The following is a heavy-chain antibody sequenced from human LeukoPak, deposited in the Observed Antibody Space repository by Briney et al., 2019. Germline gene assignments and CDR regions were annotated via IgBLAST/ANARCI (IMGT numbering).Heavy chain of an antibody. D-gene: IGHD5-24*01. V-gene: IGHV3-23*01. CDR2: IYGSGDTT. CDR1: GFTFSSYA. Sequence: GGSLRLSCAASGFTFSSYAMSWARQAPGKGLEWVSAIYGSGDTTYYADSVKGRFTVSRDNSKNTLYLQMDGLRAEDTAVYYCAKMAGMTRQVYYMDVWGKGATVTVSS. CDR3: AKMAGMTRQVYYMDV. J-gene: IGHJ6*03.